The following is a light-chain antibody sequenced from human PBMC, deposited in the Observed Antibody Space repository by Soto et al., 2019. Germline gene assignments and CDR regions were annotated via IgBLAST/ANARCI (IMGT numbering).Light chain of an antibody. CDR2: GAS. V-gene: IGKV3-20*01. J-gene: IGKJ4*01. CDR3: QRYGSSPT. Sequence: EIVLTQSPGTLSLSPGERAILSCRASQSVSSSYLAWYQQKSGQSPRLLIYGASSRATGIPDRFSGSGSGTDFTLTLSRLEPEDFAVYFCQRYGSSPTFGGGTKVDIK. CDR1: QSVSSSY.